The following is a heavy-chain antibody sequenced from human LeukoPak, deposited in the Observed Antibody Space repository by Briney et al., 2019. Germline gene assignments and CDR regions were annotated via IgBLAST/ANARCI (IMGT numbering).Heavy chain of an antibody. CDR3: ARTYDFWSGNWFGP. CDR1: GGSISSYY. CDR2: IYYSGST. D-gene: IGHD3-3*01. J-gene: IGHJ5*02. V-gene: IGHV4-59*01. Sequence: PSETLSLTCTVSGGSISSYYWSWIRQPPGKGLEWIGYIYYSGSTNYNPSLKSRVTISVDTSKNQFSLKLSSVTAADTAVYYCARTYDFWSGNWFGPWGQGTLVTVSS.